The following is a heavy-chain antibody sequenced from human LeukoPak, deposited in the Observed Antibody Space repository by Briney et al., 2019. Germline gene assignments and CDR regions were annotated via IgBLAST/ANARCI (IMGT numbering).Heavy chain of an antibody. CDR2: IYYSGST. J-gene: IGHJ5*02. CDR1: GGSISSHY. V-gene: IGHV4-59*11. CDR3: ARDRDGYNGNWFDP. Sequence: SETLSLTCTVSGGSISSHYWSWIRQPPGKGLEWIGYIYYSGSTNYNPSLKSRVTISVDTSKNQFSLKLSSETAADTAVYYCARDRDGYNGNWFDPWGQGTLVTVSS. D-gene: IGHD5-24*01.